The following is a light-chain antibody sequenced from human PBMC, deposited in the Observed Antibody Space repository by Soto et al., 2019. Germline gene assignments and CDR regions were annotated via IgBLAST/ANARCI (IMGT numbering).Light chain of an antibody. CDR1: QSVSSSY. J-gene: IGKJ3*01. V-gene: IGKV3-20*01. CDR2: GAS. CDR3: QQGHSMPFT. Sequence: EIVLTQSPGTLSLSPGERATLSCRASQSVSSSYLAWYQQKPGQAPRLLIYGASSRATGIPDRFSGSGSGTDFTLTISSLQPEDIATYFCQQGHSMPFTFGPGT.